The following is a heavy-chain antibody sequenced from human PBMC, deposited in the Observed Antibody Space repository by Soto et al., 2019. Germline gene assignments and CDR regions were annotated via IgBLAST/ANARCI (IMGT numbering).Heavy chain of an antibody. V-gene: IGHV1-18*01. J-gene: IGHJ4*02. D-gene: IGHD2-15*01. CDR1: GYTFTSYG. CDR3: ARDDMERPCDY. Sequence: QVQLVQSGAEVKKPGASVKVSCKASGYTFTSYGISWVRQAPGQGLEWMGWISAYNGNTNYAQKLQGRVTMTTETSTGTAYMGLRSRRSDDTAVYYCARDDMERPCDYWGQGTLVTVSS. CDR2: ISAYNGNT.